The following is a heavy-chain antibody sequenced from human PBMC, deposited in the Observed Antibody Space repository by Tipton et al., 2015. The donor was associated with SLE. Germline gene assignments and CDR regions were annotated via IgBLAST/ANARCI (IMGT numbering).Heavy chain of an antibody. CDR3: ARVRQQLTHDAFDI. J-gene: IGHJ3*02. V-gene: IGHV4-31*03. Sequence: TLSLTCTVSGGSISSGSYYWSWIRQHPGKGLEWIGYIYYSGSTYYNPSLKSRVTISVDTSKNQFSLKLSSVTAADTAVYYCARVRQQLTHDAFDIWGQGTMVTVSS. CDR2: IYYSGST. CDR1: GGSISSGSYY. D-gene: IGHD6-13*01.